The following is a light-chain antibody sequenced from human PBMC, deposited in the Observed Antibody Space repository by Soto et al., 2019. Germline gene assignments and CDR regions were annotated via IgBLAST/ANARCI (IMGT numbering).Light chain of an antibody. CDR3: SAWDDSLNGVV. V-gene: IGLV1-44*01. Sequence: QPVLTQPPSASGTPGQRVTISCSGSIPSIGSNTVNWYQQLPGTAPTVLIYKNDQRPSGVPDRFSASKSGTSASLAISELQSEDEADYYCSAWDDSLNGVVFGGGTQLTVL. J-gene: IGLJ2*01. CDR2: KND. CDR1: IPSIGSNT.